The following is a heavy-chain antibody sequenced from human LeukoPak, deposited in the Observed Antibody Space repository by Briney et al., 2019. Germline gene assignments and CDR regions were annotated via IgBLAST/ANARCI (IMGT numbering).Heavy chain of an antibody. CDR1: GGFISNHY. Sequence: SETLSLTCTVSGGFISNHYWSWIRPPPGKGLEWIGNFHYSGSFNYNPALTSRVTISVDTSKNQFSLKLTSVTAADTAGYDCARKQWVPYYFDYWGQGTLVTVSS. D-gene: IGHD6-19*01. J-gene: IGHJ4*02. CDR3: ARKQWVPYYFDY. V-gene: IGHV4-59*11. CDR2: FHYSGSF.